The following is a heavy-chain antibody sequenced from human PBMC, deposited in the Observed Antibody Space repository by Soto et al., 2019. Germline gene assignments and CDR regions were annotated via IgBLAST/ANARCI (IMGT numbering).Heavy chain of an antibody. J-gene: IGHJ6*04. CDR3: ARVPKGGGAQNYGMDV. CDR1: GGTFSSYA. Sequence: QVQLVQSGAEVKNPGSSVKVSCKASGGTFSSYAISWVRQAPGQGLEWMGGIIPIFGTANNAQKFPGRVTITADDSPSTAYMGLRGLSSEDTAVYYCARVPKGGGAQNYGMDVWGGGPTVTVSA. V-gene: IGHV1-69*01. D-gene: IGHD1-26*01. CDR2: IIPIFGTA.